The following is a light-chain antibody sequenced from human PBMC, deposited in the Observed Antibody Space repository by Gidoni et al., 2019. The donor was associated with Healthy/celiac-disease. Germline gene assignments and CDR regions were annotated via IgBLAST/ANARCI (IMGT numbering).Light chain of an antibody. CDR2: AAS. Sequence: IQRTQPPSSLSASVGDRVTITCRASQSISSYLNWYQQKPGKAPKLLIYAASSLQSGVPSRFSGSGSGTDFTLTISRLQPEDFATYYCQQYYSTLLTFGGGTKVEIK. CDR3: QQYYSTLLT. V-gene: IGKV1-39*01. J-gene: IGKJ4*01. CDR1: QSISSY.